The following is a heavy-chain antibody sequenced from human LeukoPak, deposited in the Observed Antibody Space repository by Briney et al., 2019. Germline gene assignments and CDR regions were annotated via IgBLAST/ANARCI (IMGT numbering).Heavy chain of an antibody. Sequence: PSETLSLTCAVYGGSFSGYYWSWTRQPPGKGLEWIGEINHSGSTNYNPSLKSRVTISVDTSKNQFSLKLSSVTAADTAVYYCARGNILTGYCFDFWGQGALVTVSS. D-gene: IGHD3-9*01. CDR2: INHSGST. CDR1: GGSFSGYY. CDR3: ARGNILTGYCFDF. J-gene: IGHJ4*02. V-gene: IGHV4-34*01.